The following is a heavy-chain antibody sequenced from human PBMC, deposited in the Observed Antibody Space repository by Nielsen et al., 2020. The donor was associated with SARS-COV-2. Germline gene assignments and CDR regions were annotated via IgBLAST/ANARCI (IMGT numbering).Heavy chain of an antibody. J-gene: IGHJ3*02. CDR3: AKVDGDSSGYYFVRLESAFDI. CDR2: VYMGGSR. CDR1: GFTVSSYY. Sequence: GGSLRLSCAPSGFTVSSYYMNWVRQAPGKGPEWVSVVYMGGSRYYADSVRDRFTILRDDSRNTLYLQMNGLRAEDTAVYYCAKVDGDSSGYYFVRLESAFDIWGQGTMLTVSS. D-gene: IGHD3-22*01. V-gene: IGHV3-66*01.